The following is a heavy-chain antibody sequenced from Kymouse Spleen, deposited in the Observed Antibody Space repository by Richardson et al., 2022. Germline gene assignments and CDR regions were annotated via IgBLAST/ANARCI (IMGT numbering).Heavy chain of an antibody. V-gene: IGHV4-34*01. CDR3: ARGPNWGSGYAFDI. Sequence: QVQLQQWGAGLLKPSETLSLTCAVYGGSFSGYYWSWIRQPPGKGLEWIGEINHSGSTNYNPSLKSRVTISVDTSKNQFSLKLSSVTAADTAVYYCARGPNWGSGYAFDIWGQGTMVTVSS. D-gene: IGHD7-27*02. CDR1: GGSFSGYY. CDR2: INHSGST. J-gene: IGHJ3*02.